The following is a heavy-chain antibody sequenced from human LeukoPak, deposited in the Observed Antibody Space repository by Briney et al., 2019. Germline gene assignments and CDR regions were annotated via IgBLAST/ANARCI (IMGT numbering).Heavy chain of an antibody. Sequence: PGGSLRLSCAASGFTFDDYGMSWVRQSPGKGLEWVSGINWSGGSTGYADSVKGRFTISRDNAKNSLYLQMNSLRAEDTALYYCARTGYSSGCYAAGYYFDYWGQGTLVTVSS. D-gene: IGHD6-19*01. CDR1: GFTFDDYG. CDR3: ARTGYSSGCYAAGYYFDY. J-gene: IGHJ4*02. CDR2: INWSGGST. V-gene: IGHV3-20*04.